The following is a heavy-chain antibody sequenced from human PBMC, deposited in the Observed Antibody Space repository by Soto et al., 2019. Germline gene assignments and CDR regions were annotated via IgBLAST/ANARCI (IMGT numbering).Heavy chain of an antibody. CDR1: GDTFKNCV. CDR2: IIPLFGTT. CDR3: AAELGFGKLSVV. D-gene: IGHD3-10*01. V-gene: IGHV1-69*01. Sequence: QVQVVQSGVEVRRPGSSVKVSCKASGDTFKNCVISWVRQAPGQGLEWMGGIIPLFGTTDFAQRFQGRLTITTDESTTTAYMELSGLRSEDTGTYYCAAELGFGKLSVVWGQGTTVIVSS. J-gene: IGHJ6*02.